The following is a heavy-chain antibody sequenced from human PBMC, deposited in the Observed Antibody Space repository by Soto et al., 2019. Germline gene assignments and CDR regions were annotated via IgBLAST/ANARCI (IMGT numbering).Heavy chain of an antibody. J-gene: IGHJ1*01. CDR2: INPNSGGT. D-gene: IGHD6-13*01. Sequence: GASVKVSCKASGYTFTGYYMHWVRQAPGQGLEWMGWINPNSGGTNYAQKFQGWVTMTRDTSISTAYMELSRLRSDDTAVYYCARDGETHRREAAAGISYFQHWGQGTLVTVSS. V-gene: IGHV1-2*04. CDR1: GYTFTGYY. CDR3: ARDGETHRREAAAGISYFQH.